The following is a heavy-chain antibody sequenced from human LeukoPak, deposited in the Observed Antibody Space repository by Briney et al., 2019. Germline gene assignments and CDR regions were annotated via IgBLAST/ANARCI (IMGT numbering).Heavy chain of an antibody. CDR1: GYSIGSGYY. CDR2: IYHSGST. D-gene: IGHD1-26*01. J-gene: IGHJ4*02. CDR3: ARDGSIVGAIDY. Sequence: SETLSLTCTVSGYSIGSGYYWGWIRQPPGKGLEWIGSIYHSGSTYYNPSLKSRVTISVDTSKNQFSLKLSSVTAADTAVYYCARDGSIVGAIDYWGQGTLVTVSS. V-gene: IGHV4-38-2*02.